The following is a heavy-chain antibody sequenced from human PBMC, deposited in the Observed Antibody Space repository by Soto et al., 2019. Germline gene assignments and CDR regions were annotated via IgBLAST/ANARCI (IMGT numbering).Heavy chain of an antibody. CDR1: GYTFTSYD. CDR3: ASYGKYYYGMDV. J-gene: IGHJ6*02. Sequence: ASVKVSCKASGYTFTSYDINWVRQATGQGLEWMGWMNPNSGNTGYAQKFQGRVTMTRNTSISTAYMELSSLRSEDTAVYYCASYGKYYYGMDVWGQGTTVTVSS. V-gene: IGHV1-8*01. D-gene: IGHD3-10*01. CDR2: MNPNSGNT.